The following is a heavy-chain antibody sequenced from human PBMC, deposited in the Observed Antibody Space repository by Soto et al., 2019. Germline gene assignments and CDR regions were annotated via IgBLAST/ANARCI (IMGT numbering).Heavy chain of an antibody. V-gene: IGHV3-30*18. D-gene: IGHD6-19*01. CDR1: GFTFSDYA. CDR2: VSHDGRNT. Sequence: VQLVESGGGVVQPGRSLRLSCAASGFTFSDYAMHWVRQAPGKGLEWVAVVSHDGRNTHYADSVKGRFTISRDSSKKQVFLEMTSLRAEDTAVYYCAKGGRQWLVTSDFNYWGQGALVTVSS. J-gene: IGHJ4*02. CDR3: AKGGRQWLVTSDFNY.